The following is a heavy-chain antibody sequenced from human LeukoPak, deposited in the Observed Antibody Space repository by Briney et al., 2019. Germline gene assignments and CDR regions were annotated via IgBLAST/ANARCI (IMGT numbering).Heavy chain of an antibody. Sequence: SETLPLTCAVYGGSFSGYYRSWIRQPPGKGLEWIGEINHSGSTNYNPSLKSRVTISVDTSKNKFSLKLSSVTAADTAVYYCARGSTYYYGSGSYFYWGQGSLVTVSS. V-gene: IGHV4-34*01. CDR1: GGSFSGYY. J-gene: IGHJ4*02. D-gene: IGHD3-10*01. CDR2: INHSGST. CDR3: ARGSTYYYGSGSYFY.